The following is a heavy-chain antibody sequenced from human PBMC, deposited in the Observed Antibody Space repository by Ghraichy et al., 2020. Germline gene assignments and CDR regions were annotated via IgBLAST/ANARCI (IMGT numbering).Heavy chain of an antibody. D-gene: IGHD5-18*01. V-gene: IGHV4-34*01. CDR2: INHSGST. CDR1: GGSFSGYY. J-gene: IGHJ6*02. CDR3: ARVAYTAMGHYYYYGMDV. Sequence: SETLSLTCAVYGGSFSGYYWSWIRQPPGKGLEWIGEINHSGSTNYNPSLKSRVTISVDTSKNQFSLKLSSVTAADTAVYYCARVAYTAMGHYYYYGMDVWGQGTTVTVSS.